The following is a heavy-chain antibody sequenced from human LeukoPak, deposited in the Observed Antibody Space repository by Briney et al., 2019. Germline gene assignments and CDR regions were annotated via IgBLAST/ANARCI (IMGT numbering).Heavy chain of an antibody. CDR1: GFTVSTYY. Sequence: SGGSLRLSCAASGFTVSTYYMNWVRQAPGKGLEWVSYISSSGSTIYYADSVKGRFTISRDDAKNSLYLQMNSLKAEDTAVYYCTRRYNYDSSGYYYVRDAFDIWGQGTMVTVSS. CDR3: TRRYNYDSSGYYYVRDAFDI. J-gene: IGHJ3*02. D-gene: IGHD3-22*01. CDR2: ISSSGSTI. V-gene: IGHV3-48*01.